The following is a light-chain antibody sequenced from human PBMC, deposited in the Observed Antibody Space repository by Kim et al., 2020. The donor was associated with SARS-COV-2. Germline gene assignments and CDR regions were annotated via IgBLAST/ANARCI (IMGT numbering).Light chain of an antibody. Sequence: EIVMTQSPATLSVSPGESATLSCRASQSVSSNLAWYQQKPGQAPRLLIYVASTSATGIPARFSGSGSGTDFTLTISSLRSEDFAVYYCQHYNTWPYTFGQGTKLEIK. CDR3: QHYNTWPYT. CDR1: QSVSSN. CDR2: VAS. J-gene: IGKJ2*01. V-gene: IGKV3-15*01.